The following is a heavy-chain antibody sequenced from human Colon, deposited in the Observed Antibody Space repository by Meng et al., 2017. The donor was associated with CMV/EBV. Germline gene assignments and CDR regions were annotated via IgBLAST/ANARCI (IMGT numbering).Heavy chain of an antibody. Sequence: GESLKISCAASGFTFSMYWMHWVRQVPGKGLAWVSRISSDGTTNYADSVKGRFTISRDNAKNTLYLQMNSLRAEDTAIYYCARSGYGDNTVCDHWGQGTLVTSPQ. CDR3: ARSGYGDNTVCDH. CDR1: GFTFSMYW. J-gene: IGHJ4*02. D-gene: IGHD4-23*01. V-gene: IGHV3-74*01. CDR2: ISSDGTT.